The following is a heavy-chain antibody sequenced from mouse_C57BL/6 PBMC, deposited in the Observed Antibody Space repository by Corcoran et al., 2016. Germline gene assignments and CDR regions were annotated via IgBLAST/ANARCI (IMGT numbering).Heavy chain of an antibody. Sequence: QIQLVQSGPELKKPGETVKISCKASGYTFTTYGMSWVKQAPGKGLKWMGWINTYSGVPTYADDFKGRFAFSLETSASTAYLQINNLKNEDTATYFCARDGLYAMDYWGQGTSVTVSS. D-gene: IGHD2-3*01. CDR2: INTYSGVP. CDR1: GYTFTTYG. J-gene: IGHJ4*01. V-gene: IGHV9-3*01. CDR3: ARDGLYAMDY.